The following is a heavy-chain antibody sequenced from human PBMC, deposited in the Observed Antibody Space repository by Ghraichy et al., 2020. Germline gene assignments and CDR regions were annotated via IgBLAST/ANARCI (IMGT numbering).Heavy chain of an antibody. CDR3: ARSSSSMFDY. V-gene: IGHV6-1*01. CDR2: TYYRSKWYN. J-gene: IGHJ4*02. D-gene: IGHD6-13*01. Sequence: SQTLSLTCAISGDSVSSISAAWNWIRQSPSRGLEWLGRTYYRSKWYNDYAISVKSRITVNPDTSRNHFSLQLDSVTPEDTAMYYCARSSSSMFDYWGLGTLVTGSS. CDR1: GDSVSSISAA.